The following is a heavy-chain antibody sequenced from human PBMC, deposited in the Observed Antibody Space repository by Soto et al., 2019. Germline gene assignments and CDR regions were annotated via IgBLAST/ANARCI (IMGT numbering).Heavy chain of an antibody. CDR1: VFTFSSYA. J-gene: IGHJ4*02. D-gene: IGHD5-18*01. V-gene: IGHV3-23*01. Sequence: VGSLRLSCAASVFTFSSYAMSCVRHSPGKWLEWVSAISGSGGSTYYADSVKGRFTISRDNSKNTLYLQMNSLRAEDTAVYYCAKDKREYSYGYDYWGQGTQVTVS. CDR2: ISGSGGST. CDR3: AKDKREYSYGYDY.